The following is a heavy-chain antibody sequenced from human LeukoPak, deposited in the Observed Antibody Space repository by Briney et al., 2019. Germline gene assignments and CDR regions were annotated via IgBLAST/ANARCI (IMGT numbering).Heavy chain of an antibody. CDR1: GFTFSSYS. D-gene: IGHD3-10*01. CDR3: ARDRLWFGELLTRFDY. CDR2: ISSSSSTI. V-gene: IGHV3-48*01. Sequence: GGSLRLSCAASGFTFSSYSMNWVRQAPGKGLEWVSYISSSSSTIYYADSVKGRFTISRDNAKNSLYLQMNSLRAEDTTVYYCARDRLWFGELLTRFDYWGQGTLVTVSS. J-gene: IGHJ4*02.